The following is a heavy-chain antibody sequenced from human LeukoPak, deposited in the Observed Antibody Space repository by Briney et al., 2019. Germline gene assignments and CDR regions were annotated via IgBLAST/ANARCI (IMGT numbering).Heavy chain of an antibody. V-gene: IGHV4-30-4*08. CDR1: GVSISNYY. CDR2: IYYSGST. CDR3: ARDNDYGDYVWFDP. Sequence: PSETLSLTCTVSGVSISNYYWTWIRQPPGKGLEWIGYIYYSGSTYYNPSLKSRVTISVDTSKSQFSLKLSSVTAADTAVYYCARDNDYGDYVWFDPWGQGTLVTVSS. D-gene: IGHD4-17*01. J-gene: IGHJ5*02.